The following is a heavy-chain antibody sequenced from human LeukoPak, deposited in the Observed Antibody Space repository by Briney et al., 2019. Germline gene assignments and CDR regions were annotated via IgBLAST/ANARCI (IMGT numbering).Heavy chain of an antibody. Sequence: ASVKVSCKASGGTFSSYAISWVRQAPGQGLEWMGRIQPRTGDTDFAQKFQGRATITRDTSITTGYLELTSLTSDDTAVYYCASHYGPGPVWGQGTLVTVS. J-gene: IGHJ4*02. CDR1: GGTFSSYA. D-gene: IGHD3-10*01. CDR2: IQPRTGDT. V-gene: IGHV1-2*06. CDR3: ASHYGPGPV.